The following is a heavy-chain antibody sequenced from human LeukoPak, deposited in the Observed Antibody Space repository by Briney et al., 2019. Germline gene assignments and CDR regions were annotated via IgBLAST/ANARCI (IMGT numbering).Heavy chain of an antibody. Sequence: PGGSLRLSCAASGFTFSSYAMSWVRQAPGKGLEWVSAIRGSGGGTYYADSVKGRFTISRDNSKNTLYLQMNSLRDGDTALYYCAKAGIGVVGYFDYWGQGTLVTVSS. D-gene: IGHD6-19*01. CDR1: GFTFSSYA. J-gene: IGHJ4*02. V-gene: IGHV3-23*01. CDR2: IRGSGGGT. CDR3: AKAGIGVVGYFDY.